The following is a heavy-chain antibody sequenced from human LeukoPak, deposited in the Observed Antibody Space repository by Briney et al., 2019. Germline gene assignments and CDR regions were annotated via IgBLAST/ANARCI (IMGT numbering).Heavy chain of an antibody. CDR3: AGLRFLEWPFDY. Sequence: RPGGSLRLSCAASGFTLSSYAMSWVRQAPGKGLEWVSAISGSGGSTYYADSVKGRFTISRDNSKNTLYLQMNSLRAEDTAVYYCAGLRFLEWPFDYWGQGTLVTVSS. CDR1: GFTLSSYA. CDR2: ISGSGGST. V-gene: IGHV3-23*01. D-gene: IGHD3-3*01. J-gene: IGHJ4*02.